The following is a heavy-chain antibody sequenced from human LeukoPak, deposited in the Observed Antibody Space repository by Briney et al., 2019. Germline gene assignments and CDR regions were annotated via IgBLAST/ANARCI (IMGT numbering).Heavy chain of an antibody. CDR1: GFTFSSYS. D-gene: IGHD6-13*01. J-gene: IGHJ6*03. CDR2: ISSSSSYI. CDR3: ARDRAAAGTSYYYMDV. V-gene: IGHV3-21*01. Sequence: GGSLRLSCAASGFTFSSYSMNWVRQAPGKGLEWVSSISSSSSYIYYADSVKGRFTISRDNAKNSLYLQMNSLRAEDTAVYYCARDRAAAGTSYYYMDVWGKGTTVTVSS.